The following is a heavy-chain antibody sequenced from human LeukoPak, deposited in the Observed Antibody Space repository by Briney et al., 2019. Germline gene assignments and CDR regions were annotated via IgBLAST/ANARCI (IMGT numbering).Heavy chain of an antibody. V-gene: IGHV1-2*02. J-gene: IGHJ5*02. Sequence: ASVKVSCKASGYTFTGYYMHWVRQAPGQGLEWMGWINPNSGGTNYAQKFQGRVTMTRDTSISTAYMELSRLRSDDTAVYYCAREMTTVTEDNWFDPWGQGTLVTVSS. CDR3: AREMTTVTEDNWFDP. D-gene: IGHD4-17*01. CDR2: INPNSGGT. CDR1: GYTFTGYY.